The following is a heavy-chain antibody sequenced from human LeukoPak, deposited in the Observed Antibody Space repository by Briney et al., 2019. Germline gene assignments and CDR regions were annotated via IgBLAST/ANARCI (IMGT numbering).Heavy chain of an antibody. V-gene: IGHV3-15*01. CDR3: TSTYYDSSGYYYGAFDI. J-gene: IGHJ3*02. D-gene: IGHD3-22*01. CDR2: IKSKTDGGTT. CDR1: GFTFSNAW. Sequence: GGSLRLSCAASGFTFSNAWMSWVRQAPGKGLEWVGRIKSKTDGGTTDYAAPVKGRFTISRDDSKSIAYLQMNSLKTEDTAVYYCTSTYYDSSGYYYGAFDIWGQGTMVTVSS.